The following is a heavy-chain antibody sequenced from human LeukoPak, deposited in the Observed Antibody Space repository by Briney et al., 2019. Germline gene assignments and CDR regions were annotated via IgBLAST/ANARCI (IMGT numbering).Heavy chain of an antibody. J-gene: IGHJ4*02. V-gene: IGHV1-2*02. CDR2: INPNSGGT. D-gene: IGHD3-22*01. CDR1: GYTLTGYY. Sequence: GASVKVSCKASGYTLTGYYMHWVRQAPGQGLEWMGWINPNSGGTNYAQKFQGRVTMTRDTSISTAYMELSRLRSDDTAVYYCARDLGNYYDSSGYSFYWGQGTLVTVSS. CDR3: ARDLGNYYDSSGYSFY.